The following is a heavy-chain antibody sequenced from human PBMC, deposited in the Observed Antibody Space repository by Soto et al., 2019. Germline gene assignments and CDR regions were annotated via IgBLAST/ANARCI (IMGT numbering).Heavy chain of an antibody. CDR3: ARKDDGNRYVSYYYGMDV. CDR2: IIPIFGTA. V-gene: IGHV1-69*13. Sequence: SVKVSCKASGGTFSSYAISWVRQAPGQGLEWMGGIIPIFGTANYAQKFQGRVTITADESTSTAYMELSSLRSENTAVYYCARKDDGNRYVSYYYGMDVWGKGTTVTVSS. CDR1: GGTFSSYA. J-gene: IGHJ6*04. D-gene: IGHD3-16*01.